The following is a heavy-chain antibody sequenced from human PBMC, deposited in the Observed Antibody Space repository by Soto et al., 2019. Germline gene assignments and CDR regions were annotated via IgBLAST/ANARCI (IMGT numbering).Heavy chain of an antibody. CDR2: IYYSGST. D-gene: IGHD1-26*01. Sequence: SETLSLTCTVSGGSISSGGYYWSWIRQHPGKGLEWIGYIYYSGSTYYNPSLKSRVTISVDTSKNQFSLKLSPVTAADTAVYYCARHPSGSYGAFDIWGQGTMVTVSS. CDR1: GGSISSGGYY. CDR3: ARHPSGSYGAFDI. J-gene: IGHJ3*02. V-gene: IGHV4-31*03.